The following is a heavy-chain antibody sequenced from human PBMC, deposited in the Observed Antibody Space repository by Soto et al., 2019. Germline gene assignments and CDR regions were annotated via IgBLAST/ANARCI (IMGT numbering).Heavy chain of an antibody. Sequence: PSEILSLTCTVSGGSVSSGSYCWSWIRQPPGKGLEWIGYIYYSGSTNYNPSLKSRVTISVDTSKNQFSLKLSSVTAADTAVYYCARYGIAAAASLDWFDPWGQGTLVTVSS. CDR3: ARYGIAAAASLDWFDP. J-gene: IGHJ5*02. CDR1: GGSVSSGSYC. D-gene: IGHD6-13*01. CDR2: IYYSGST. V-gene: IGHV4-61*01.